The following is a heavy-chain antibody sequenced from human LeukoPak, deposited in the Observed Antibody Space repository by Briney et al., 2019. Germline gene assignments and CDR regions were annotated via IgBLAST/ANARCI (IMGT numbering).Heavy chain of an antibody. CDR2: IVVSSGNT. D-gene: IGHD1-14*01. Sequence: GASVKVSCKASGFTFTSSAMQWVRQARGQRLEWIGWIVVSSGNTNYAQKFQERVTITRDMSTSTAYMELSSLRSEDTAVYYCAAVSNPDYYYMDVWGKRTTVTVSS. CDR3: AAVSNPDYYYMDV. CDR1: GFTFTSSA. V-gene: IGHV1-58*02. J-gene: IGHJ6*03.